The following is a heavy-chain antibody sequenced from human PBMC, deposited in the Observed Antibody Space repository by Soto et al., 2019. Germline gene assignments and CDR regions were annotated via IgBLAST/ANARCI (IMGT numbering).Heavy chain of an antibody. V-gene: IGHV4-39*01. CDR1: GGSISSSPYY. J-gene: IGHJ4*02. D-gene: IGHD1-1*01. Sequence: LCGGSISSSPYYWGWIRQPPGKGLEWIGNIYYNGNTFYNPSLKSRVTISVNTSKNQFSLKLSSVTAADTAVYYCARHGPLSNNWNQLDYWGQGTLVTVSS. CDR2: IYYNGNT. CDR3: ARHGPLSNNWNQLDY.